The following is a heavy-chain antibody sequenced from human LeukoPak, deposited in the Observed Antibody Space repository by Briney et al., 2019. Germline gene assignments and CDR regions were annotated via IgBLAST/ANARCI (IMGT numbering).Heavy chain of an antibody. J-gene: IGHJ5*02. V-gene: IGHV3-7*01. CDR2: IKQDGSEK. D-gene: IGHD2-15*01. Sequence: HSGGSLRLSCAASGFTFSSYWMSWVRQAPGKGLEWVANIKQDGSEKYYVDSVKGRFTISRDNAKNSLYLQMNSLRAEDTAVYYCARDVVVPASRPPGWFDPWGQGTLVTVSS. CDR3: ARDVVVPASRPPGWFDP. CDR1: GFTFSSYW.